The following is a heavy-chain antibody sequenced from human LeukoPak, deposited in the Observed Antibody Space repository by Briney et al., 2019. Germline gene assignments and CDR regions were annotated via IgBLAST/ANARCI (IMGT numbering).Heavy chain of an antibody. J-gene: IGHJ4*02. D-gene: IGHD3-22*01. CDR3: ARVPHYYDTSGYSYFDY. CDR2: VSASGGTR. Sequence: GGSLRLSCAASGFTFSSNAMSWVRQAPGKGPEWLSGVSASGGTRYYADSVKGRFTISKDNSKNALYLQMDSLRAEDTAVYYCARVPHYYDTSGYSYFDYWGQGSRVTVSS. CDR1: GFTFSSNA. V-gene: IGHV3-23*01.